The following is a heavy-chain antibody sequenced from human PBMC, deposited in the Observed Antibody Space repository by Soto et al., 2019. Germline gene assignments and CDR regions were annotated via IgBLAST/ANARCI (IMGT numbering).Heavy chain of an antibody. CDR2: ISSSSSYT. J-gene: IGHJ4*02. V-gene: IGHV3-11*05. D-gene: IGHD3-10*01. CDR1: DFSFNDVW. CDR3: ARVVHYYGSGSYYGPYFDY. Sequence: GSLRLSCVVSDFSFNDVWMDWIRQAPGKGLEWVSYISSSSSYTNCADSVKGRFTISRDNAKNSLYLQMNSLRAEDTAVYYCARVVHYYGSGSYYGPYFDYWGQGTLVTVSS.